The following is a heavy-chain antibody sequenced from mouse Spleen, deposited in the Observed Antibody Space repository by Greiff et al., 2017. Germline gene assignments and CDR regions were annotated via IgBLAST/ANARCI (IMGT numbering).Heavy chain of an antibody. CDR3: ARGNDGNPAWFAY. J-gene: IGHJ3*01. CDR2: ISYSGST. Sequence: EVKLVESGPSLVKPSQTLSLTCSVTGDSITSGYWNWIRKFPGNKLEYMGYISYSGSTYYNPSLKSRISITRDTSKNQYYLQLNSVTTEDTATYYCARGNDGNPAWFAYWGQGTLVTVSA. V-gene: IGHV3-8*02. D-gene: IGHD2-1*01. CDR1: GDSITSGY.